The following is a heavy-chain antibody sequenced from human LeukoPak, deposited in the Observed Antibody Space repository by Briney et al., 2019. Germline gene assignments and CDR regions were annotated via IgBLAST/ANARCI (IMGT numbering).Heavy chain of an antibody. Sequence: PSETLSLICTVSGGSISSYYWSWIRQPPGKGLEWIGYIYYSGSTNYNPSLKSRVTISVDTSKNQFSLKLSSVTAADTAVYYCARVRPGYYYGSGSYSAAPGFAFDIWGQGTMVTVSS. CDR2: IYYSGST. CDR3: ARVRPGYYYGSGSYSAAPGFAFDI. D-gene: IGHD3-10*01. V-gene: IGHV4-59*01. J-gene: IGHJ3*02. CDR1: GGSISSYY.